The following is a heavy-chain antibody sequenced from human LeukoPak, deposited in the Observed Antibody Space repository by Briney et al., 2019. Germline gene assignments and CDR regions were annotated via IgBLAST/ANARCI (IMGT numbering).Heavy chain of an antibody. Sequence: SETLSLTCTVSGYSISTGYYWGWIRQPPGKGLEWIGTIYHSGSTYYNPSLKSRVTISVDTSKNQFSLKLSSVTAADTAVYYCASYYGSGSYALRFFDYWGQGTLVTVSS. CDR1: GYSISTGYY. V-gene: IGHV4-38-2*02. CDR3: ASYYGSGSYALRFFDY. J-gene: IGHJ4*02. CDR2: IYHSGST. D-gene: IGHD3-10*01.